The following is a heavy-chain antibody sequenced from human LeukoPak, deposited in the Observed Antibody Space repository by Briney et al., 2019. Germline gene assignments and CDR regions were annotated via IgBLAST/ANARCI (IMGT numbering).Heavy chain of an antibody. D-gene: IGHD6-13*01. CDR1: GGSFSGYY. J-gene: IGHJ4*02. V-gene: IGHV4-34*01. CDR2: INHSGST. CDR3: ARGRIAAAVGYYFDY. Sequence: SETLSLTCAAYGGSFSGYYWSWIRQPPGKGLEWIGEINHSGSTNYNPSLKSRVTISVDTSKNQFSLKLSSVTAADTAVYYCARGRIAAAVGYYFDYWGQGTLVTVSS.